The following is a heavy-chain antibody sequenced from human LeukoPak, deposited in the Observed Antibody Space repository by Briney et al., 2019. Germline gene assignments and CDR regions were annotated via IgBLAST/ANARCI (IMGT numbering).Heavy chain of an antibody. CDR1: GGSFSGYY. V-gene: IGHV4-34*01. J-gene: IGHJ5*02. Sequence: PSETLSLTCAVYGGSFSGYYWSWIRQPPGKGLEWIGEINHSGSTNYNPSLKSRVTISVDTSKNQFSLKLSSVTAADTAVYYCARRPTAGFDPWGQGTLVTVSS. D-gene: IGHD4-17*01. CDR2: INHSGST. CDR3: ARRPTAGFDP.